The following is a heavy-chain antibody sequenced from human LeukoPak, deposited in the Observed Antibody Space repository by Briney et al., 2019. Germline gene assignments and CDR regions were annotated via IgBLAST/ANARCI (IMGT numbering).Heavy chain of an antibody. CDR3: ARGTGWFLS. CDR1: GGSISSYS. Sequence: SETLSLICTVSGGSISSYSWSWVRQPPGKGLEWIGYIYYSGSTNYNPSLKTRVTISVDTSKNQFSLKLSSVTAADTAVYYCARGTGWFLSWGQGALVTVSS. J-gene: IGHJ4*02. D-gene: IGHD6-19*01. CDR2: IYYSGST. V-gene: IGHV4-59*01.